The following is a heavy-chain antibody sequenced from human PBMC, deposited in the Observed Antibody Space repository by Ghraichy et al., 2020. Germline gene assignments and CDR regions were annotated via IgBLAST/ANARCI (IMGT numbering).Heavy chain of an antibody. V-gene: IGHV1-18*01. CDR2: ISIYNGAT. CDR3: ARGGGSSSGGLDV. CDR1: GYTFTTYD. Sequence: ASVKGSCKASGYTFTTYDFSWVRQAPGQGLEWMGWISIYNGATNYAQKLRGRVTMTTETSTSTAYMELRSLRSDDTAVYFCARGGGSSSGGLDVWGQGTTVTVSS. D-gene: IGHD6-6*01. J-gene: IGHJ6*02.